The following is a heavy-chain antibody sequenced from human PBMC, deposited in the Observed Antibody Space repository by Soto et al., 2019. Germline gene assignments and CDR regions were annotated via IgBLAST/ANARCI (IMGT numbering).Heavy chain of an antibody. CDR1: GYTFTSYG. CDR3: ARVWSTDYRFGSDH. Sequence: ASVKVSCKASGYTFTSYGISWVRQAPGQGLEWMGWISTYNGNTNYAQKLQGRVTMTTDTSTTTAYMELRSLRSDDTAVYYCARVWSTDYRFGSDHWGQGALVTVSS. D-gene: IGHD5-12*01. J-gene: IGHJ4*02. V-gene: IGHV1-18*01. CDR2: ISTYNGNT.